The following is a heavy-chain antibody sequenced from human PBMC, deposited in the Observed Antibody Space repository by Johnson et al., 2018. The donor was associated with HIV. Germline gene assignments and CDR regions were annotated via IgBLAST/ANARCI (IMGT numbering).Heavy chain of an antibody. Sequence: VQLVESGGGVVRPGGSLRLSCAASGFTFDDYGMSWVRQGPGKGLEWVSGINWNGGGTGYADSVKGRFTISRDNAKNTLYLQMDSLRAGDTAVYYCVKEGITMEVDIWGQGTTVTVSS. CDR3: VKEGITMEVDI. J-gene: IGHJ3*02. D-gene: IGHD3-10*01. CDR2: INWNGGGT. V-gene: IGHV3-20*04. CDR1: GFTFDDYG.